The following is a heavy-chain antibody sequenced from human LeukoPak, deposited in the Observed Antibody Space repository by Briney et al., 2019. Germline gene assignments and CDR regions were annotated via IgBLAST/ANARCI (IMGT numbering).Heavy chain of an antibody. J-gene: IGHJ6*02. D-gene: IGHD6-25*01. CDR1: GGTFSSYA. Sequence: SVKVSCKASGGTFSSYAISWVRQAPGQGLEWMGRFIPILGIANYAQKFQGRVTITADKSTSTAYMELSSLRSEDTAVYYCARIGEPQEGYGMDVWGQGTTVTVSS. CDR3: ARIGEPQEGYGMDV. V-gene: IGHV1-69*04. CDR2: FIPILGIA.